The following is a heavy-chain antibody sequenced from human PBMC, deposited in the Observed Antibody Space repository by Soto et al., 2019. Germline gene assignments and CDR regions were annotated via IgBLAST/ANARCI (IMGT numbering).Heavy chain of an antibody. CDR3: AKPSCGGDCPGDHDAFDI. J-gene: IGHJ3*02. Sequence: QVQLVESGGGVVQPGRSLRLACAAAGFTFRTYGIHWVRQAPGKGLEWVAVISYSGGNKYYADSVKGRFTISRDNSRNTVYVQMDSLRAEDTAVYYCAKPSCGGDCPGDHDAFDIWGQGTMVTVSS. D-gene: IGHD2-21*02. CDR2: ISYSGGNK. V-gene: IGHV3-30*18. CDR1: GFTFRTYG.